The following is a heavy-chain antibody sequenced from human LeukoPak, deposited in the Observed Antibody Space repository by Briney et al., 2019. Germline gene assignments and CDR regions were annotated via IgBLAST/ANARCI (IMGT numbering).Heavy chain of an antibody. V-gene: IGHV1-3*01. D-gene: IGHD2-8*01. CDR3: ARVYYAGWFDP. Sequence: GASVKVSCKASGYTFTSYAMHWVRQAPGQRLEWMGWINAGNGNTKYSQKFQGRVTITRDTSASTAYMDLSSLSSEDTAVYYCARVYYAGWFDPWGQGTLVTVSS. J-gene: IGHJ5*02. CDR1: GYTFTSYA. CDR2: INAGNGNT.